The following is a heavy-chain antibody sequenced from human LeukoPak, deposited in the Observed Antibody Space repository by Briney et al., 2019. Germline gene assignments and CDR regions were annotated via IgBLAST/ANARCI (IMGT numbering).Heavy chain of an antibody. D-gene: IGHD3-22*01. V-gene: IGHV4-38-2*02. CDR2: IYHSGST. Sequence: PSETLSLTCTVSGYSISSGYYWGWIRQPPEQGLEWIGSIYHSGSTYYNPSLKSRVTISVDTSKNQFSLKLSSVTAADTAVYYCARSAGYYDSSAYGDYWGQGTLVTVSS. J-gene: IGHJ4*02. CDR1: GYSISSGYY. CDR3: ARSAGYYDSSAYGDY.